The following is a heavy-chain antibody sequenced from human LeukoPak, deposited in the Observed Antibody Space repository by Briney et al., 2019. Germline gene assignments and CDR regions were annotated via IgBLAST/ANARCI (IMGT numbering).Heavy chain of an antibody. Sequence: PSETLSLTCTVSGGSISSSSYYWSWIRQPPGKGLEWIGEINHSGSTNYNPSLKSRVTISVDTSKNQFSLKLSSVTAADTAVYYCARQDRSRYGSGSYVNWGQGTLVTVSS. D-gene: IGHD3-10*01. J-gene: IGHJ4*02. CDR1: GGSISSSSYY. CDR3: ARQDRSRYGSGSYVN. V-gene: IGHV4-39*01. CDR2: INHSGST.